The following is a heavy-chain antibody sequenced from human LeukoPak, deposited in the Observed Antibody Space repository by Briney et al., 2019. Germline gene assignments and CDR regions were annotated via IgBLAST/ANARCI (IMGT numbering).Heavy chain of an antibody. D-gene: IGHD5-12*01. CDR2: ISAYNGNT. V-gene: IGHV1-18*01. CDR3: ATANSGYSGYFYYFDY. Sequence: ASVKVSCKASGYTFTSYGISWVRQAPGQGLEWMGWISAYNGNTNYAQKLQGRVTMTTDTSTSTAYMELRSLRSDDTAVYYCATANSGYSGYFYYFDYWGQGTLVTVSS. CDR1: GYTFTSYG. J-gene: IGHJ4*02.